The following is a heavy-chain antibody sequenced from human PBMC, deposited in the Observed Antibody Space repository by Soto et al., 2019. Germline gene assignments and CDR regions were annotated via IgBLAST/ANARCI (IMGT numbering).Heavy chain of an antibody. D-gene: IGHD5-12*01. CDR1: GFTFGNYA. CDR3: TRETSSGYDY. V-gene: IGHV3-49*03. Sequence: GGSLRLSCTASGFTFGNYAMSWFRQAPGKGLEWVAFIRSQAYGGTTEYAASVKGRFTISRDDSKSIAYLQMNSLKTDDTAVYHCTRETSSGYDYWGQGTLVTAPQ. J-gene: IGHJ4*02. CDR2: IRSQAYGGTT.